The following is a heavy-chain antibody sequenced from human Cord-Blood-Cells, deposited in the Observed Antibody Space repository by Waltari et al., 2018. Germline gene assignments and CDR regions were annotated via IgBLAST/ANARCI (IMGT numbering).Heavy chain of an antibody. Sequence: QVQLVQSGAEVKKPGASVKVSCKASGYTFTGYYMHWVRQAPGQGLEWMGRINPNSGGTNYAQKFQGRVTMTRDTSISTAYTELSRLRSDDTAVYYCARNYDILTGYYNWFDPWGQGTLVTVSS. CDR2: INPNSGGT. V-gene: IGHV1-2*06. J-gene: IGHJ5*02. CDR3: ARNYDILTGYYNWFDP. CDR1: GYTFTGYY. D-gene: IGHD3-9*01.